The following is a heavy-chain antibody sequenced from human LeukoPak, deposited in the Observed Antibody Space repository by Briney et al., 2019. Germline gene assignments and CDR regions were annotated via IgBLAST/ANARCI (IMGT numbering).Heavy chain of an antibody. CDR3: ARVQQWLVYDL. D-gene: IGHD6-19*01. Sequence: SETPSLTCTVSGDSISDFYWNWIRQPPGEGLEWIGYIYYSGSIKYNPSLKSRVTISIDTSKNQLSLKLSSVTAADTAVYYCARVQQWLVYDLWGRGTLVTVSS. CDR2: IYYSGSI. V-gene: IGHV4-59*01. CDR1: GDSISDFY. J-gene: IGHJ2*01.